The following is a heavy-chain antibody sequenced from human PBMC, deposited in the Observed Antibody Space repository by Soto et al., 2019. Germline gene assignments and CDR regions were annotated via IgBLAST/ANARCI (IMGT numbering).Heavy chain of an antibody. CDR2: INHSGST. D-gene: IGHD2-2*02. V-gene: IGHV4-34*01. CDR1: GGSFSGYY. Sequence: SETLSLTCAVYGGSFSGYYWSWIRQPPGKGLEWIGEINHSGSTNYNPSLKSRVTISVDTSKNQFSLKLSSVTAADTAVYYCARTVVVPAAIVRVFDYWGQGTLVTVSS. J-gene: IGHJ4*02. CDR3: ARTVVVPAAIVRVFDY.